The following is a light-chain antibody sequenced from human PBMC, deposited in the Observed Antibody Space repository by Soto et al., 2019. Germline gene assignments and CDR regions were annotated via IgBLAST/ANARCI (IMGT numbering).Light chain of an antibody. V-gene: IGKV1-5*01. CDR3: HRGWT. J-gene: IGKJ1*01. CDR1: QSISSW. Sequence: DIQMTQSPSTLSASVGDRVTITCRASQSISSWLAWYQQKPGKAPKLLIYDASSLESGVPSRFSGSGSGTEFTLTISSLQPDDFATYYCHRGWTFGQGTKVEIK. CDR2: DAS.